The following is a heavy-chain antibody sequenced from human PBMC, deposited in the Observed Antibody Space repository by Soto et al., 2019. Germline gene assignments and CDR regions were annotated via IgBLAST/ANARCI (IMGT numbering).Heavy chain of an antibody. CDR2: ISYDASDK. D-gene: IGHD4-4*01. CDR3: ARGRDYSNYWVSRSYYYYGMDV. V-gene: IGHV3-30*03. J-gene: IGHJ6*02. CDR1: GFTFSDYG. Sequence: XGSLRLSCAASGFTFSDYGMHWVRQAPGNGLEWVAIISYDASDKYYVDSVKGRFTISRDNSKNMLYLQMSSLRAEDTAVYYCARGRDYSNYWVSRSYYYYGMDVWGQGTTATVSS.